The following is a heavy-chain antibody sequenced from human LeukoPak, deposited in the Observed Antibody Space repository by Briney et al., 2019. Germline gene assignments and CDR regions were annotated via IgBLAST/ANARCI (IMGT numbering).Heavy chain of an antibody. CDR1: GGSISSSSYY. Sequence: PSETLSLTCTVSGGSISSSSYYWGWIRQPPGKRLEWIGSIYYSGSAYYNPSLKSRVTISVDTSKNQFSLKLSSVTAADTAVYYCARQRIAVNYFDYWGQGTLVTVSS. D-gene: IGHD6-19*01. J-gene: IGHJ4*02. CDR3: ARQRIAVNYFDY. CDR2: IYYSGSA. V-gene: IGHV4-39*01.